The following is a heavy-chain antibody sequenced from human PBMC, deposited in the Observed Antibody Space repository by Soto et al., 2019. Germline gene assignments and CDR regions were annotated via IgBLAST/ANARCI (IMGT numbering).Heavy chain of an antibody. CDR2: ISYDGSNK. CDR3: ARVVAAQADTYSGSFDY. V-gene: IGHV3-30-3*01. D-gene: IGHD6-13*01. Sequence: PGGSLRLSCAASGFTFSSYAMHWVRQAPGKGLEWVAVISYDGSNKYYADSVKGRFTISRDNSKNTLYLQMNSLRAEDTAVYYCARVVAAQADTYSGSFDYWGQGTLVTVSS. CDR1: GFTFSSYA. J-gene: IGHJ4*02.